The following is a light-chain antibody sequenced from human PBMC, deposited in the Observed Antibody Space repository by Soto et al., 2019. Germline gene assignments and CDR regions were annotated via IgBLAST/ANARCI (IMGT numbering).Light chain of an antibody. CDR3: QRYYSYPYT. CDR2: AAS. V-gene: IGKV1-8*01. Sequence: AIRMTQSPSSLSASTGDRVTITCRASQGISSYLAWYQQKPGKAPKLLIYAASTLQSGVPSRFSGSGAGTDFTLTISCLQSEDFATYYCQRYYSYPYTFGQGNKLEIK. J-gene: IGKJ2*01. CDR1: QGISSY.